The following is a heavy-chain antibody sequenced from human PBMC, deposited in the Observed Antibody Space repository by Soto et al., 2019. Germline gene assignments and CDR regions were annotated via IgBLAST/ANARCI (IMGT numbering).Heavy chain of an antibody. V-gene: IGHV3-33*01. CDR1: GFTFSSYG. CDR2: KWYDGSNK. D-gene: IGHD6-6*01. Sequence: GGSLRLSCAASGFTFSSYGMHWVRQAPGKGLEWVAVKWYDGSNKYYADSVKGRFTISRDNSKNTLYLQMNSLRAEDTAVYYCARAISSIAARPTFAYYYYGMDVWGQGTTVTVSS. CDR3: ARAISSIAARPTFAYYYYGMDV. J-gene: IGHJ6*02.